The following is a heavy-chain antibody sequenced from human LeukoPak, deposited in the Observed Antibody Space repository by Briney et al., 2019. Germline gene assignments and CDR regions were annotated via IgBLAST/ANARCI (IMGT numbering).Heavy chain of an antibody. D-gene: IGHD1-1*01. Sequence: GGSLRLSCAASGFTFSSYEMNWVRQAPGKGLEWVSYISSSGSTIYYADSVKGRFTISRDNAKNSLYLQMNSLRAEDTAVYYCARDRGGFTGTDFDYWGQGTLVTVSS. CDR2: ISSSGSTI. CDR1: GFTFSSYE. CDR3: ARDRGGFTGTDFDY. V-gene: IGHV3-48*03. J-gene: IGHJ4*02.